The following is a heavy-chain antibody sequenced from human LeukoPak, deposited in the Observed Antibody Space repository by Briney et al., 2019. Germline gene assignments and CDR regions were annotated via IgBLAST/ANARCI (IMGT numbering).Heavy chain of an antibody. CDR1: GESLNYYY. D-gene: IGHD4-23*01. J-gene: IGHJ4*02. CDR2: IFDGKTI. CDR3: ASGAWAARLNS. Sequence: SETLSLTCAVYGESLNYYYWSWIRQSPGKGLEWIGDIFDGKTINHNPSLKSRVTISAATSSQQFSLNLKSVTAADTAVYFCASGAWAARLNSWAQGALVIVSS. V-gene: IGHV4-34*12.